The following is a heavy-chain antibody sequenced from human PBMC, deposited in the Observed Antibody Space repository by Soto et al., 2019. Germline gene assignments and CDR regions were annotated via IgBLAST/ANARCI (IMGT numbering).Heavy chain of an antibody. CDR3: ARVYDFWSGYSAADSRTYWFDP. Sequence: SETLSLTCTVSNGSISTYYWSWIRQPPGKGLEWLGYIYYSGSTNYNPSLKSRVTISLDTSKNQFSLKLNSVTAADTAVYYCARVYDFWSGYSAADSRTYWFDPWGQGTLVTVSS. V-gene: IGHV4-59*01. CDR1: NGSISTYY. CDR2: IYYSGST. D-gene: IGHD3-3*01. J-gene: IGHJ5*02.